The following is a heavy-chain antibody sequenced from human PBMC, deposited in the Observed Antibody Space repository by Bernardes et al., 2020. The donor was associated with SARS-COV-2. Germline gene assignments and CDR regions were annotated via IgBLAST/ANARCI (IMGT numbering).Heavy chain of an antibody. V-gene: IGHV4-59*01. CDR2: IYYSGST. CDR3: ARDLYDSSGYYYGAWVS. Sequence: SETLSLTCTVSGGSISSYYWSWIRQPPGKGLEWIGYIYYSGSTNYNPSLKSRVTISVDTSKNQFSLKLSSVTAADTAVYYCARDLYDSSGYYYGAWVSWGQGTLVTVSS. J-gene: IGHJ4*02. CDR1: GGSISSYY. D-gene: IGHD3-22*01.